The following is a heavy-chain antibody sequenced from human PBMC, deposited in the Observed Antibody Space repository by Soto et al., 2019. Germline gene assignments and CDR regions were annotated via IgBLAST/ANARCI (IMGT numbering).Heavy chain of an antibody. Sequence: EVQLVESGGGLVQPGGSLRLSCAASGFTFSTHSMNWVRQAPGKGLEWISYITSSDVTMYADSVKGRFTISRDNAKNSLYLQMNSLRGEDTAVYFCVGEVGFQLRYWGQGTLVTVSS. V-gene: IGHV3-48*01. CDR1: GFTFSTHS. D-gene: IGHD2-2*01. CDR3: VGEVGFQLRY. J-gene: IGHJ4*02. CDR2: ITSSDVT.